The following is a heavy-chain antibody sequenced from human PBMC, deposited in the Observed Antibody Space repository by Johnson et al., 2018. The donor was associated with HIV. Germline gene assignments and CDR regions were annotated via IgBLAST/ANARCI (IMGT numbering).Heavy chain of an antibody. J-gene: IGHJ3*02. CDR2: ISSSGSTI. V-gene: IGHV3-48*03. CDR3: ARPGGDPLTDDAFDI. CDR1: GFTFSSYE. Sequence: VQLVESGGGLVQPGGSLRLSCAASGFTFSSYEMNWVRQAPGKGLEWVSYISSSGSTIYYADSVKGRFTISRDNAKNLLYLQMNSLRAEDTAVYYCARPGGDPLTDDAFDIWGQGTMVTVSS. D-gene: IGHD2-21*02.